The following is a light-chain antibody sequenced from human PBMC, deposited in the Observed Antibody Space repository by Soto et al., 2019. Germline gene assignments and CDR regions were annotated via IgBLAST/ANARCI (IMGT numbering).Light chain of an antibody. Sequence: EIVLTQSPGTLSLSPGERATISCRSSQSVSSSYLAWYKQKPGQAPRLLIYGASSRATGIPDRFSGSGSGTEFTLTISRLEPEDFEVYYCQQYGSSPWTFGQGTKVDIK. CDR1: QSVSSSY. CDR2: GAS. V-gene: IGKV3-20*01. J-gene: IGKJ1*01. CDR3: QQYGSSPWT.